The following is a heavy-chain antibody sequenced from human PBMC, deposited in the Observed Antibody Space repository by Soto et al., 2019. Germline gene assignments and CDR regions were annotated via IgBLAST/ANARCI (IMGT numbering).Heavy chain of an antibody. J-gene: IGHJ4*02. Sequence: GGSLRLSCAASGFTFDDYGMSWVRQAPGKGLEWVSGINWNGGSTGYADSVKGRFTISRDNAKNTLYLQMNSLRAEDTAVYYCARDESPYYYDSNGLTDYWGQGTLVTVSS. CDR2: INWNGGST. D-gene: IGHD3-22*01. CDR3: ARDESPYYYDSNGLTDY. V-gene: IGHV3-20*04. CDR1: GFTFDDYG.